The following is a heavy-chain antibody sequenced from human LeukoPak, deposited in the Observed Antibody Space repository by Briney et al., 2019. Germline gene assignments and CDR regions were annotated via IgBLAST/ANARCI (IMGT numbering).Heavy chain of an antibody. D-gene: IGHD1-26*01. V-gene: IGHV4-34*01. CDR1: GGSFSGYY. CDR2: INHSGST. CDR3: ARHYSGTGG. J-gene: IGHJ4*02. Sequence: SETLSLTCAVYGGSFSGYYWNWIRQPPGKGLEWIGEINHSGSTNYNPSLKSRVTISVDTSKNQFSLKLSSVTAADTAVYYCARHYSGTGGWGQGTLVTVSS.